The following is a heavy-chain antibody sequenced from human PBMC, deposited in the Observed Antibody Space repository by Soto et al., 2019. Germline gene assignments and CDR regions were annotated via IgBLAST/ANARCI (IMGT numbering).Heavy chain of an antibody. CDR1: GYTFTSYS. CDR2: INPGGGST. Sequence: ASVKVSCKXSGYTFTSYSIHWVRQAPGQGLEWMGKINPGGGSTTYAQKFQGRVTMTRDTSTSTVYMELSSLRSEDTAVYYCVRYSGYGDYYGMDVWGQGTTVTVSS. CDR3: VRYSGYGDYYGMDV. V-gene: IGHV1-46*01. J-gene: IGHJ6*02. D-gene: IGHD5-12*01.